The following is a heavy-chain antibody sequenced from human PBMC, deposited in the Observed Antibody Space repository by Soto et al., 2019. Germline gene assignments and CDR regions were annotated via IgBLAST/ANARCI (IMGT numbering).Heavy chain of an antibody. V-gene: IGHV1-18*01. CDR1: GYIFNSFG. CDR3: ARRWTTGEIDY. Sequence: QVQLVQSGGEVKKPGASVKVSCKASGYIFNSFGISWVRQAPGQGLEWMGWISAYTGNTKYAQNLQGRVTMTTDTSTSKAYMELRSLRSDDTAVYYCARRWTTGEIDYWGQGTLVTVSS. D-gene: IGHD4-17*01. J-gene: IGHJ4*02. CDR2: ISAYTGNT.